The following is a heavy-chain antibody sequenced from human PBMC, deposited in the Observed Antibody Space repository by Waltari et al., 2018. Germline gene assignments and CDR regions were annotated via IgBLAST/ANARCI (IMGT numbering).Heavy chain of an antibody. CDR2: INEDGNEK. D-gene: IGHD6-19*01. CDR3: AGWLATVASY. V-gene: IGHV3-7*03. J-gene: IGHJ4*02. Sequence: EVQLVESGGGLVQPGGSLRLSCAASGSTFCMYWVSWLRQAPGKGLEWVAHINEDGNEKYYVDSVKGRFTISRDNARKSLYLQMSSLTVEDTAVYYCAGWLATVASYWGQGTLVTVSS. CDR1: GSTFCMYW.